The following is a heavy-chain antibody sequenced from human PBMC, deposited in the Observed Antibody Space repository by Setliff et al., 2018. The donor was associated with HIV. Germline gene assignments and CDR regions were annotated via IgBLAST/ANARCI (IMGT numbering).Heavy chain of an antibody. CDR1: GYSISSNFL. J-gene: IGHJ5*02. D-gene: IGHD2-21*02. V-gene: IGHV4-38-2*01. CDR2: IHHAGNT. Sequence: PSETLSLTCAVSGYSISSNFLWGWVRQPPGQGLEWIGSIHHAGNTYYNPSLKSRVRISLDTSKNQFSLKLSSVTAADTAVYYCARHDCGGNCDIIWFDPWGQGTLVTVSS. CDR3: ARHDCGGNCDIIWFDP.